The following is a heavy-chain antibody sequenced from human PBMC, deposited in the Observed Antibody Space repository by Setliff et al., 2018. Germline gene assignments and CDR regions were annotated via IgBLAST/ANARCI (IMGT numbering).Heavy chain of an antibody. CDR3: ARDGGGDSDAFDI. D-gene: IGHD3-16*01. V-gene: IGHV1-2*06. CDR1: GYTFTGYY. CDR2: ISPSSGAT. Sequence: ASVKVSCKASGYTFTGYYMYWVRQAPGQGLEWMGRISPSSGATIYAQKFQGRVTMTSDTSISTAYMELGRLRSDDTAVYFCARDGGGDSDAFDIWGQGTMVTVS. J-gene: IGHJ3*02.